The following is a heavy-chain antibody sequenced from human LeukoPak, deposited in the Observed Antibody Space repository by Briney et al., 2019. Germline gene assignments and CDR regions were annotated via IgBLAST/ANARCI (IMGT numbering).Heavy chain of an antibody. J-gene: IGHJ6*02. Sequence: PSETLSLTCAVYGGSFSGYYWSWIRQPPGKGLEWIGEINHSGSTNYNPSLKSRVTISVDTSKNQFSLKLSSVTAADTAVYYCARASGCSSTSCHRPLLDASPPRYSHYYYGMDVWGQGTTVTVSS. CDR3: ARASGCSSTSCHRPLLDASPPRYSHYYYGMDV. V-gene: IGHV4-34*01. CDR1: GGSFSGYY. CDR2: INHSGST. D-gene: IGHD2-2*01.